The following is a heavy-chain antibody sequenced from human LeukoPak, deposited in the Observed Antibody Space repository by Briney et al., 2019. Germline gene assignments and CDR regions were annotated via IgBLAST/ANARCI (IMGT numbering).Heavy chain of an antibody. Sequence: SETLSLTCTVSGGSISSSSYYWGWIRQPPGKGLEWIGSIYYSGSTYYNPSLKSRVTISVDTSKNQFSLKLSSVTAADTAVYFCARDSRENYFDYWGQGTLVTVS. J-gene: IGHJ4*02. CDR1: GGSISSSSYY. V-gene: IGHV4-39*07. CDR3: ARDSRENYFDY. D-gene: IGHD5-24*01. CDR2: IYYSGST.